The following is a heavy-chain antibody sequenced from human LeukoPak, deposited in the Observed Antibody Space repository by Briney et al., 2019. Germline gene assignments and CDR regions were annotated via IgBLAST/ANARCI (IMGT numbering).Heavy chain of an antibody. CDR3: AREPKSLGDLFFIDY. D-gene: IGHD3-16*01. CDR2: ICAYNGNT. CDR1: GYTFTSYY. J-gene: IGHJ4*02. V-gene: IGHV1-18*04. Sequence: ASVKVSCKASGYTFTSYYMHWVRQAPGQGLEWMGWICAYNGNTHYAQKLQGRVTMTTDTSASTAYMELRSLTSDDTAVYYCAREPKSLGDLFFIDYWGQGTLVTVSS.